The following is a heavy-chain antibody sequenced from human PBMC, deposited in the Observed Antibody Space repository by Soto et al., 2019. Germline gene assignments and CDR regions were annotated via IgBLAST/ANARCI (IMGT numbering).Heavy chain of an antibody. CDR1: GGSISSYY. J-gene: IGHJ6*02. CDR2: IYYGGST. D-gene: IGHD6-13*01. Sequence: SETLSLTCTVSGGSISSYYWNWIRQPPGKGLEWIGYIYYGGSTTYNPSLKSRVTISVDTSKNQFSLKLDSVTAADTAVYYCAGSPYYYYGMDVWGQGTSVTVSS. V-gene: IGHV4-59*01. CDR3: AGSPYYYYGMDV.